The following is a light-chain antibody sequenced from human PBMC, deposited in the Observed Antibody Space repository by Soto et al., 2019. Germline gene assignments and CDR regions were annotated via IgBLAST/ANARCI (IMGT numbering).Light chain of an antibody. CDR3: CSYAGSYVV. CDR1: SSDVGSYNL. CDR2: EGS. Sequence: QSALTQPASVSGSPGQSITISCTGTSSDVGSYNLVSWYQQHPGKAPKLMIYEGSKRPSGVSNRFSGSKSGNMASLTISGLQAEDEADYYCCSYAGSYVVFGGGTKVTVL. J-gene: IGLJ2*01. V-gene: IGLV2-23*01.